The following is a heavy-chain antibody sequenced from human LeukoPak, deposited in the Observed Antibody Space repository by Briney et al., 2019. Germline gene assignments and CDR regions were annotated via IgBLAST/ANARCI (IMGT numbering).Heavy chain of an antibody. CDR3: ARQDRDYGGHNWFDP. V-gene: IGHV3-11*04. CDR2: ISSSGSTI. Sequence: GGSLRLSCAAAGFTFSDYYMSGIRQAPGKGLEWVSYISSSGSTIYYADSVKGRFTISRDNTKNSLYLQMNSLRAEDTAVYYCARQDRDYGGHNWFDPWGQGPLVTVSS. CDR1: GFTFSDYY. J-gene: IGHJ5*02. D-gene: IGHD4-23*01.